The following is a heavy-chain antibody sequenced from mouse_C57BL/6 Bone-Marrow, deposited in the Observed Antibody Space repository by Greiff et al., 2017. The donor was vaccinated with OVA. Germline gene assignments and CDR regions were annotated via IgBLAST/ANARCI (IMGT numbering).Heavy chain of an antibody. D-gene: IGHD2-3*01. CDR1: GYTFTSYG. Sequence: QVQLKQSGAELARPGASVKLSCKASGYTFTSYGISWVKQRTGQGLEWIGEIYPRSGNTYYNEKFKGKATLTADKTSSTAYMELRSRTSEDSAVYFCASRRWLLRGVYFDYWGQGTTLTVSS. CDR2: IYPRSGNT. V-gene: IGHV1-81*01. J-gene: IGHJ2*01. CDR3: ASRRWLLRGVYFDY.